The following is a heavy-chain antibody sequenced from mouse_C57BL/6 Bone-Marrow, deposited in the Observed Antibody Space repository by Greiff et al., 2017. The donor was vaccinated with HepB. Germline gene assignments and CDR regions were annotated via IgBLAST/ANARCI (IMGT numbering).Heavy chain of an antibody. J-gene: IGHJ3*01. CDR1: GYTFTSYW. V-gene: IGHV1-74*01. Sequence: QVQLKQPGAELVKPGASVKVSCKASGYTFTSYWMHWVKQRPGQGLEWIGRIHPSDSDTNYNQKFKGKATLTVDKSSSTAYMQLRSLTSEDSAVYYCAIERGFAYWGQGTLVTVSA. CDR2: IHPSDSDT. CDR3: AIERGFAY.